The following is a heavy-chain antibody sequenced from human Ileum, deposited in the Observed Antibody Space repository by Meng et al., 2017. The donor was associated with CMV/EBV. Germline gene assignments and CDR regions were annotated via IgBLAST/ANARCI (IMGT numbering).Heavy chain of an antibody. J-gene: IGHJ5*02. V-gene: IGHV4-34*01. D-gene: IGHD3-10*01. Sequence: YGGSFSDSFRGCVRQPPGKGLEWIGEINHSGRTNYHSSLKSRVTILVDTSKNQFSLKLSSVTAADTAVYYCARGQRITLVRGGRFDPWGQGTLVTVSS. CDR3: ARGQRITLVRGGRFDP. CDR1: GGSFSDSF. CDR2: INHSGRT.